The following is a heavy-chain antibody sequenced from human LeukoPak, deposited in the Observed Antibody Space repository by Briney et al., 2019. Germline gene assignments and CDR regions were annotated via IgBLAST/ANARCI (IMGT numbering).Heavy chain of an antibody. D-gene: IGHD2-2*01. CDR2: ISYDGSDK. Sequence: PGRSLRLSCAVSGFTFSNFGMHWVRQAPGKGLEWVAFISYDGSDKHYADSVKGRFTISRDNSKNTLYLQMNSLRVEDTAVYYCARDRCSSTSCFYDYWGQGTLVTVSS. J-gene: IGHJ4*02. CDR3: ARDRCSSTSCFYDY. V-gene: IGHV3-30*03. CDR1: GFTFSNFG.